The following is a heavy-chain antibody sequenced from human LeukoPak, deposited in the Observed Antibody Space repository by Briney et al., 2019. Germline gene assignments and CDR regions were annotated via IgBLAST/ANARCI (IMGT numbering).Heavy chain of an antibody. V-gene: IGHV3-21*01. CDR2: ISSRSSYK. CDR3: AREPEGHYYGSEKPYYYGMDV. J-gene: IGHJ6*02. D-gene: IGHD3-10*01. CDR1: GLTFGSDS. Sequence: PGGSLRLSCAASGLTFGSDSMNWVRQAPGKGLEWVSSISSRSSYKYYADSVKGRFTISRDNAQNSLHLQMNSLRAEDTAVYYYAREPEGHYYGSEKPYYYGMDVWGQGTTVTVSS.